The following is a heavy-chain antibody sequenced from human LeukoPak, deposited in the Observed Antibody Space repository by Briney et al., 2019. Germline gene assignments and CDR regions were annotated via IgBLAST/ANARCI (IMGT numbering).Heavy chain of an antibody. CDR2: IGSSGSTI. J-gene: IGHJ4*02. Sequence: SLRLSCAASGFTFSSYEMNCVRQTPRKGLGWGSYIGSSGSTIYHADSVRGRFTISRDNAKNSLYLQMSSLRADDTAIYYCARVTSGWSYFDSWGQGTLVTVPS. CDR3: ARVTSGWSYFDS. V-gene: IGHV3-48*03. CDR1: GFTFSSYE. D-gene: IGHD6-19*01.